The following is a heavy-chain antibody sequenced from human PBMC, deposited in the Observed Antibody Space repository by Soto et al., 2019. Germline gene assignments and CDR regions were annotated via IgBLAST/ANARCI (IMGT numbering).Heavy chain of an antibody. J-gene: IGHJ4*02. CDR2: IYYSGST. CDR1: GGSISSYY. D-gene: IGHD3-10*01. V-gene: IGHV4-59*12. CDR3: ARGSMATLYFDY. Sequence: SETLSLTCTVSGGSISSYYWSWIRQPPGKGLEWIGYIYYSGSTNYNPSLKSRVTVSVDTSKNQFSLKVSSVTAADTAVYYCARGSMATLYFDYWGQGALVTVSS.